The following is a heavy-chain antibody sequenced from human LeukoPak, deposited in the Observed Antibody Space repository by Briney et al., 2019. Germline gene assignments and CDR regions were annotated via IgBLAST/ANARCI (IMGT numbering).Heavy chain of an antibody. J-gene: IGHJ4*02. Sequence: SETLSLTCTISGASIDSYYWSWIRQPPGKGLEWIGYIYYSGTTNYNPSLKRRVTISVDTSKNQFSLKLSSVTAADTAVYYCARVPFTYYYDSSGFNWGQGTLVTVSS. D-gene: IGHD3-22*01. CDR2: IYYSGTT. CDR1: GASIDSYY. CDR3: ARVPFTYYYDSSGFN. V-gene: IGHV4-59*01.